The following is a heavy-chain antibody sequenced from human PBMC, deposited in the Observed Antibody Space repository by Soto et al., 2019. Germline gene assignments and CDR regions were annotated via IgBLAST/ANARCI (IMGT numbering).Heavy chain of an antibody. CDR3: ARLQFTDWFDP. Sequence: SETLSLTCTVSGGSISSSSYYWDWIRQPPGKGLEWIGSMYHSGSTYYNPSLKSRVTISVDTSKNQLSLKLSSVTAADTTVYNCARLQFTDWFDPWGQGTLVTVS. V-gene: IGHV4-39*01. CDR1: GGSISSSSYY. CDR2: MYHSGST. D-gene: IGHD1-1*01. J-gene: IGHJ5*02.